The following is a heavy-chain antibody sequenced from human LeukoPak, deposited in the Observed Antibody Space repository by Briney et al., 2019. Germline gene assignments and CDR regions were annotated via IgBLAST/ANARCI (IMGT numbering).Heavy chain of an antibody. J-gene: IGHJ4*02. CDR3: ARSKWIQLGGDC. Sequence: GGSLRLSCAASGFTFSDYWMSWVSQAPGKGLEWVANIKQDGSEKYYVDSVKGRVTISRDNAKNSLYLQMNGLRADDTAVYYCARSKWIQLGGDCWGQGTLVTVSS. D-gene: IGHD5-18*01. CDR1: GFTFSDYW. V-gene: IGHV3-7*05. CDR2: IKQDGSEK.